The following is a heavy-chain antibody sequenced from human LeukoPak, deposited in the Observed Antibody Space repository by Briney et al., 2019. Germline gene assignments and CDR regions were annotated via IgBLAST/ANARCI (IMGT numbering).Heavy chain of an antibody. V-gene: IGHV4-59*01. Sequence: KPSETLSLTCTVSGGSISSYYWSWIRQPPGKGLEWIGYISYSGSSNYNPSLKSRVSISVDTSKNQFSLKLNSVTAADTAVYYCARGSPPTALDYWGQGTLVTVSS. J-gene: IGHJ4*02. CDR2: ISYSGSS. CDR3: ARGSPPTALDY. D-gene: IGHD4-11*01. CDR1: GGSISSYY.